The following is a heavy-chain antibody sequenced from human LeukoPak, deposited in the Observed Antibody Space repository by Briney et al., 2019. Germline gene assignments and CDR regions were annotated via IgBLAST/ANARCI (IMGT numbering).Heavy chain of an antibody. J-gene: IGHJ4*02. CDR2: ISGSGGST. D-gene: IGHD6-13*01. V-gene: IGHV3-23*01. CDR1: GFTFDDYD. CDR3: AKTGGAAAGNDY. Sequence: GGSLRLSCAASGFTFDDYDMSWVRQAPGKGLEWVSAISGSGGSTYYADSVKGRFTISRDNSKNTLYLQMNSLRAEDTAVYYCAKTGGAAAGNDYWGQGTLVTVSS.